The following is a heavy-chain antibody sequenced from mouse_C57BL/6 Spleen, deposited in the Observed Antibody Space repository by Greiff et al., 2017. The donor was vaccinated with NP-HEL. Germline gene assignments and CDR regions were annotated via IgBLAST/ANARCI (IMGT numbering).Heavy chain of an antibody. CDR1: GYTFTDYY. J-gene: IGHJ3*01. CDR2: IYPGSGNT. CDR3: ARTGEGHDGFAY. Sequence: LKESGASVKLSCKASGYTFTDYYINWVKQRPGQGLEWIARIYPGSGNTYYNEKFKGKATLTAEKSSSTAYMQLSSLTSEDSAVYFCARTGEGHDGFAYWGQGTLVTVSA. V-gene: IGHV1-76*01. D-gene: IGHD2-12*01.